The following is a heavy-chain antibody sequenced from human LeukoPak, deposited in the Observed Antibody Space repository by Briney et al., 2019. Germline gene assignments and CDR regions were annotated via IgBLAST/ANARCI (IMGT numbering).Heavy chain of an antibody. V-gene: IGHV1-69*06. D-gene: IGHD2-8*01. J-gene: IGHJ5*02. CDR3: ARALPVYCTNGVCPASSGLGGWFDP. CDR1: GGTFSSYA. Sequence: GSSVKVSCKASGGTFSSYAISWVRQAPGQGLEWMGGIIPIFGTANHAQKFQGRVTITADKSTSTAYMELSSLRSEDTAVYYCARALPVYCTNGVCPASSGLGGWFDPWGQGTLVTVSS. CDR2: IIPIFGTA.